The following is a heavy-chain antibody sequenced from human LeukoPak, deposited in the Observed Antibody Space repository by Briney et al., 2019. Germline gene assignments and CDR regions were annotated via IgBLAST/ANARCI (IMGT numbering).Heavy chain of an antibody. V-gene: IGHV3-64*01. CDR1: GFTFSSYA. CDR2: ISSNGGST. Sequence: GVLRLSCAASGFTFSSYAMHWVRQAPGKGLEYVSAISSNGGSTYYANSVKGRFTISRDNSKNTLYLQMGSLRAEDMAVYYCARGGPTTYDLSIWGQGTMVTVSS. J-gene: IGHJ3*02. CDR3: ARGGPTTYDLSI. D-gene: IGHD3/OR15-3a*01.